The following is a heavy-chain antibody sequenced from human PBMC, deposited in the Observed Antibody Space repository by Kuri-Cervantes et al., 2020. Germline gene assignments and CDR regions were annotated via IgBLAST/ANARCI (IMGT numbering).Heavy chain of an antibody. D-gene: IGHD2-2*01. J-gene: IGHJ4*02. V-gene: IGHV4-39*07. CDR1: GGSISSSSYY. CDR2: IYYSGST. CDR3: ARVPSTRPDYFDY. Sequence: GSLRLSCTVSGGSISSSSYYWGWIRQPPGKGLEWIGSIYYSGSTYYNPSLKSRVTISVDTSKNQFSLKLSSVTAADTAVYYCARVPSTRPDYFDYWGQGTLVTVSP.